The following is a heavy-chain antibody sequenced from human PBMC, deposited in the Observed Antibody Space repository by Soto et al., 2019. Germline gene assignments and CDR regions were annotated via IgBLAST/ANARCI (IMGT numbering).Heavy chain of an antibody. J-gene: IGHJ4*02. CDR3: VRDRFGSWTFDY. CDR2: IHPTDGST. D-gene: IGHD6-13*01. Sequence: QVQLVQSGAEVEEPGASVKVSCKASGYNFASNHMHWVRQIPGQGLEWMGIIHPTDGSTSYAQRFRGRITLTRDAPTNTDYMELRGLTSEDTAVYYCVRDRFGSWTFDYWGQGTLLTVSS. V-gene: IGHV1-46*01. CDR1: GYNFASNH.